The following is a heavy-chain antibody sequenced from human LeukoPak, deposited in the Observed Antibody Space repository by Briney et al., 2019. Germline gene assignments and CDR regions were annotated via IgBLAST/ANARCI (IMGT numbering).Heavy chain of an antibody. CDR1: GFMFSSYW. J-gene: IGHJ4*02. V-gene: IGHV3-7*01. CDR2: INQDGSIR. CDR3: ARTNAWHPGDY. Sequence: GGSLRLSCAAFGFMFSSYWMTWVRQAPGKGLDWVANINQDGSIRYYVGSVQGRFTISRDNAKNSLYLQMYSLRAEDTAVYYCARTNAWHPGDYWGQGTLVTVSS. D-gene: IGHD2-2*01.